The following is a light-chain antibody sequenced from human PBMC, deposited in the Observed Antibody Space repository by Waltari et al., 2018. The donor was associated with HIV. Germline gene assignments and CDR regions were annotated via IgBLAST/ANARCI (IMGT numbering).Light chain of an antibody. Sequence: YVLPQPPSVSVAPGKTATIPCLGSKLEYKTVHWYQVRPGQAPVLVIYDNFDRPSEIPERLSGSNSGNTANLTISRVEAGDEADYYCQVWDSTSAHWVFGGGTKLTVL. CDR3: QVWDSTSAHWV. J-gene: IGLJ3*02. CDR1: KLEYKT. CDR2: DNF. V-gene: IGLV3-21*03.